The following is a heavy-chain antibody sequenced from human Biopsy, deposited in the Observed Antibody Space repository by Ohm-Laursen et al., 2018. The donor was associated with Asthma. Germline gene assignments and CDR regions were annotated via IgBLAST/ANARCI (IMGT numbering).Heavy chain of an antibody. V-gene: IGHV1-69*13. Sequence: SVKVSCKASGDSFSNYAISWVRQAPGQGLEWMGRIIPIFGPTNYAQKFQGRVTISADDSTSTAYMELSSLSSEDTAVYYCARGYSGSDRIVYYYSGLEVWGQGTTVTVSS. CDR3: ARGYSGSDRIVYYYSGLEV. J-gene: IGHJ6*02. CDR1: GDSFSNYA. CDR2: IIPIFGPT. D-gene: IGHD5-12*01.